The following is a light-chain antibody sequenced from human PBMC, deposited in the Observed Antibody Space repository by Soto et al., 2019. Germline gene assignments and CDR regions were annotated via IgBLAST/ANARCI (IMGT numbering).Light chain of an antibody. Sequence: IHMTQSPSSLSVSVGARVTITCSTSQNIHAWLACYQQRPGQAPKRLSYDASTVKSGVPSRFSGSGSGTEFTLTISSRQPADFSTYYCQHYNRDSEAFGQGTKVDIK. V-gene: IGKV1-5*01. CDR1: QNIHAW. J-gene: IGKJ1*01. CDR2: DAS. CDR3: QHYNRDSEA.